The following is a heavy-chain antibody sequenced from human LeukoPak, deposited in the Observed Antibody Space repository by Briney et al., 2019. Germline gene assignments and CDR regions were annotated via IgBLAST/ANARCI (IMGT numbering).Heavy chain of an antibody. D-gene: IGHD4-17*01. J-gene: IGHJ5*02. CDR1: GGPFSGYY. V-gene: IGHV4-34*01. CDR2: INHSGST. Sequence: PSETLSLTCAVYGGPFSGYYWSWIRQPPGKGLEWIGEINHSGSTNYNPSLKSRVTISVDTSKNQFSLKLSSVTAADTAVYYCARADYGDYANWFDPWGQGTLVTVSS. CDR3: ARADYGDYANWFDP.